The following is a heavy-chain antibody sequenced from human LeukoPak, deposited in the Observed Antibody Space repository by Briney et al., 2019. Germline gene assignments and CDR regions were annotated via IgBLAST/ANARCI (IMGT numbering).Heavy chain of an antibody. CDR3: ARGGSYYDSSGYYFDY. CDR1: GFTFSSYA. Sequence: GGSLRLSCAASGFTFSSYAMHWVRQAPGKGLEWVAVISYDGSNKYYADSVKGRFTISRDNSKSTLYLQMNSLRAEDTAVYYCARGGSYYDSSGYYFDYWGQGTLVTVSS. V-gene: IGHV3-30-3*01. D-gene: IGHD3-22*01. J-gene: IGHJ4*02. CDR2: ISYDGSNK.